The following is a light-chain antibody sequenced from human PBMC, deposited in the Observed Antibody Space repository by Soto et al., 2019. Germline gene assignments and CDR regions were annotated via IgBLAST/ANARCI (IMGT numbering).Light chain of an antibody. J-gene: IGLJ2*01. CDR3: SSYSGSSTVV. V-gene: IGLV2-14*01. Sequence: QSALTQPASVSGSPGQSITISCTGTSSDIGGYDYVCWYQQRPGKAPKLIIYDVTNRPSGVSTRFSASKSGNTASLSISGLQAEDEADYYCSSYSGSSTVVFGGGTKLTVL. CDR2: DVT. CDR1: SSDIGGYDY.